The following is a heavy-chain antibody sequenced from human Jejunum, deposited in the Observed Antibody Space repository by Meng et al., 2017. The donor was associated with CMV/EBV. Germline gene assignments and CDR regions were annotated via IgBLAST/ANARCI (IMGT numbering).Heavy chain of an antibody. Sequence: QVQLQESGPGLVKPSETLSLTCTVSGDSISSGRHFWGWIRQAPGKGLEWIATIHYTETTHYNPSLKSRITISVDTSKNQISPKVNSVTAADTAMYYCAADISTAWFYYWGQGTLVTVSS. CDR2: IHYTETT. J-gene: IGHJ4*02. CDR1: GDSISSGRHF. V-gene: IGHV4-39*07. CDR3: AADISTAWFYY. D-gene: IGHD2-2*01.